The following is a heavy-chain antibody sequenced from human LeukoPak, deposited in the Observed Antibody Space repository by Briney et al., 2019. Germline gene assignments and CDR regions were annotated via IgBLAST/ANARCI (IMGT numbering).Heavy chain of an antibody. CDR1: GYTFTGYY. V-gene: IGHV1-2*02. D-gene: IGHD1-26*01. J-gene: IGHJ4*02. CDR3: ARVTLGYNGSYLFDY. Sequence: ASVKVSCKASGYTFTGYYMHWVRQAPGQGLEWMGWINPNSGGTNYAQKFQGRVTMTRDTSISTAYMELSRLRSDDTAVYYCARVTLGYNGSYLFDYWGQGTLVTVSS. CDR2: INPNSGGT.